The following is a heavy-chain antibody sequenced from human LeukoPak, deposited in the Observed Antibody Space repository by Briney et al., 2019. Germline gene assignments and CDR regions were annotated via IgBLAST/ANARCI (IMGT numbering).Heavy chain of an antibody. CDR1: GGTFSSYA. D-gene: IGHD6-6*01. CDR3: ARDRGIAARPLGFDY. V-gene: IGHV1-69*13. J-gene: IGHJ4*02. CDR2: IIPIFGTA. Sequence: SVKVSCKASGGTFSSYAISWVRQAPGQGLEWMGGIIPIFGTANYAQKFQGRVAITADESTSTAYMELSSLRSEDTAVYYCARDRGIAARPLGFDYWGQGTLVTVSS.